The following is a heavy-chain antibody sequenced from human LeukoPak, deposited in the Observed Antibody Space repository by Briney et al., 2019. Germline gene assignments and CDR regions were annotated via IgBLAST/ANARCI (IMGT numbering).Heavy chain of an antibody. D-gene: IGHD3-22*01. Sequence: ASVKVSCKAFGYTFTTYDSTWVRQATGQGLEWMGWMNPNSGNTAYAQKFQGRVTITRNTSISTAYMELSSLRSEDTAVYYCAREDYYDSGSNDYWGQGPLVTVSS. CDR3: AREDYYDSGSNDY. V-gene: IGHV1-8*03. J-gene: IGHJ4*02. CDR2: MNPNSGNT. CDR1: GYTFTTYD.